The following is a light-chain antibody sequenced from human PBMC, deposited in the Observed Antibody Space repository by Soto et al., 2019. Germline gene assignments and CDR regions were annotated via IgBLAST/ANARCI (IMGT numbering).Light chain of an antibody. CDR1: QTISTY. V-gene: IGKV1-12*01. J-gene: IGKJ1*01. CDR3: QQANAFPLA. Sequence: DIQMTQSPSSVSASVGDRVTITCRASQTISTYLVWYQQQPGKAPNLLISDASSLQSGVPSRFSGSGSGTDFTLTITNLQPEDFATYYCQQANAFPLAFGQGTKVEIK. CDR2: DAS.